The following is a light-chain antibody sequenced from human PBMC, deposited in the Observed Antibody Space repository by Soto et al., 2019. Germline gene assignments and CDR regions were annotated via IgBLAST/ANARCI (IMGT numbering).Light chain of an antibody. J-gene: IGKJ5*01. CDR3: QQRRNS. Sequence: EIVLTQSPATLSLSPGERATLSCRASQSVSSYLAWYQQKPGQAPRLLIYDASNRATGIPARFSGSGSGTDFTLTISSLEPEEFAVYYCQQRRNSFGQGTRLEIK. CDR2: DAS. CDR1: QSVSSY. V-gene: IGKV3-11*01.